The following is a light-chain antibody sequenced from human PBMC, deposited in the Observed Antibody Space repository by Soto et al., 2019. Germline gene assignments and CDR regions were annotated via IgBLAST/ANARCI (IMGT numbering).Light chain of an antibody. CDR2: AAS. V-gene: IGKV1-39*01. Sequence: DIQMTQSPSSLSASVGDRVTITCRSSQTISRSLNWYQQKPGKAPKVLIYAASSLQDGVPSRFSATGSSTDFTLTISSLQPDDFATYYCQQSYSRPMFTFGHGTKVDI. CDR3: QQSYSRPMFT. CDR1: QTISRS. J-gene: IGKJ3*01.